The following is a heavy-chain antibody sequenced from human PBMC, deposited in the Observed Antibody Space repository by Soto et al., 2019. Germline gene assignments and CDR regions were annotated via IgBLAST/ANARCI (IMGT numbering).Heavy chain of an antibody. CDR2: VFSSGST. V-gene: IGHV4-39*01. J-gene: IGHJ5*02. Sequence: QLQLQESGPGLVKPSETLSLTCSVSGASINTSPYYWGRIRQPPGGGLEWDGSVFSSGSTYYNPSLKGRVTVSVDASGNEVSLKVYSVTAADTAVYYCAKHKVEYANSGLDRWGQGTLVAVSS. CDR1: GASINTSPYY. CDR3: AKHKVEYANSGLDR. D-gene: IGHD2-2*01.